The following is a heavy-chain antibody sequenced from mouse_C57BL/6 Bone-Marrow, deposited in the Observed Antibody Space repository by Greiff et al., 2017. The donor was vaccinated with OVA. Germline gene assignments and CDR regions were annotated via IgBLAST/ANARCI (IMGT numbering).Heavy chain of an antibody. CDR1: GYTFTDHT. CDR3: AREVRQLRLRTWFAY. J-gene: IGHJ3*01. D-gene: IGHD3-2*02. CDR2: IYPRDGST. Sequence: VKVVESDAELVKPGASVKISCKVSGYTFTDHTIHWMKQRPEQGLEWIGYIYPRDGSTKYNEKFKGKATLTADKSSSTAYMQLNSLTSEDSAVYFCAREVRQLRLRTWFAYWGQGTLVTVSA. V-gene: IGHV1-78*01.